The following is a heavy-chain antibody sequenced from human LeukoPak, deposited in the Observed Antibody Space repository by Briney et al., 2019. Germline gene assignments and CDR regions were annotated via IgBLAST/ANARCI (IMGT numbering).Heavy chain of an antibody. Sequence: GASVKVSCKASGYTFTGYYMHWVRQAPGQGLEWMGWINPNSGGTNYAQKFQGRVTMTRDTSISTAYMELSRLRSDDTAVYYCARAGSSSWSDFDYWGQGTLVAVSS. CDR1: GYTFTGYY. CDR3: ARAGSSSWSDFDY. J-gene: IGHJ4*02. D-gene: IGHD6-13*01. V-gene: IGHV1-2*02. CDR2: INPNSGGT.